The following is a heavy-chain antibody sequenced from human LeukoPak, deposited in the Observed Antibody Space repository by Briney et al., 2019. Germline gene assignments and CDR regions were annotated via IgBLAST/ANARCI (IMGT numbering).Heavy chain of an antibody. CDR1: GYTFTDYD. J-gene: IGHJ4*02. CDR3: ARNGRVRRVVKDLFEY. D-gene: IGHD3-10*01. Sequence: ASVRVSCKTSGYTFTDYDITWVRQAPGQGLEWMGRVSPYNGNTYYSQRFQGRVTISKDTSTGTAYMDLRNMRDDDTAMYYCARNGRVRRVVKDLFEYWGQGTLVAVSS. V-gene: IGHV1-18*01. CDR2: VSPYNGNT.